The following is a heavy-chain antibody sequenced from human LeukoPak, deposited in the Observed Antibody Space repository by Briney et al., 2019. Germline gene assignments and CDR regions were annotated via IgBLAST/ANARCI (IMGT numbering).Heavy chain of an antibody. CDR2: ISGSGGST. V-gene: IGHV3-23*01. CDR3: ANPQAGPRDY. CDR1: GFTFSSYA. D-gene: IGHD6-13*01. J-gene: IGHJ4*02. Sequence: GGSLRLSCAASGFTFSSYAMSWVRQAPGKGREWVSAISGSGGSTYYADSVKGRFTISRDNSKNTLYLQMNSLRAEDTAVYYCANPQAGPRDYWGQGTLVTVSS.